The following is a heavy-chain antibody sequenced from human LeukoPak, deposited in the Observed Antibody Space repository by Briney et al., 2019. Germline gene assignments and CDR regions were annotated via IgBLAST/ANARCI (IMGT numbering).Heavy chain of an antibody. CDR3: ARGGDSTNFDY. D-gene: IGHD4-11*01. V-gene: IGHV1-2*02. J-gene: IGHJ4*02. Sequence: ASVKVSCKASVYTFTGYYIHWVRQAPGQGLEWMGWTNPNSGDTNYAQKFQGRVTMTRDTSISTAYMELRRLRSDDPAVYYCARGGDSTNFDYWGQGTLVTVSS. CDR1: VYTFTGYY. CDR2: TNPNSGDT.